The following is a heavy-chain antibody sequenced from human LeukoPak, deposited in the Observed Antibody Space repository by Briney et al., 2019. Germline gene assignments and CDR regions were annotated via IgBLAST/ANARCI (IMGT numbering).Heavy chain of an antibody. V-gene: IGHV4-4*02. CDR3: ASGGLVSRYLDH. CDR2: VHLDGRT. Sequence: PSGTLSLTCGVSGGSVINTNWWTWVRQPPGKGLEWIGEVHLDGRTNYNPSLESRLTMSVDESKHEFSLKLTSVTAADTAVYYCASGGLVSRYLDHWGQGTLVTVSS. D-gene: IGHD3-9*01. J-gene: IGHJ4*02. CDR1: GGSVINTNW.